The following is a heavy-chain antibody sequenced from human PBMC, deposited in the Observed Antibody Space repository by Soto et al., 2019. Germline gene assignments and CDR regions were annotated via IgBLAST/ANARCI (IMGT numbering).Heavy chain of an antibody. Sequence: EVQLLESGGGLVQPGGSLRLSCTGSGFTFSSYAMNWVRQAPGKGLECVSTISGGGGTTYYEDSVKGRFTISRDNSKNTLYLQMSSLRAEDTAVYYCAKNGRAAAMYNWFDPWGQGTLVTVSS. D-gene: IGHD6-13*01. CDR3: AKNGRAAAMYNWFDP. CDR2: ISGGGGTT. V-gene: IGHV3-23*01. J-gene: IGHJ5*02. CDR1: GFTFSSYA.